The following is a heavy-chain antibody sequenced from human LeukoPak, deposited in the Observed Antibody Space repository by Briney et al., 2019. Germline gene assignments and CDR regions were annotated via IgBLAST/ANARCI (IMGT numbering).Heavy chain of an antibody. V-gene: IGHV5-51*01. CDR3: ARLLTHFYDSSGYYYFDS. J-gene: IGHJ4*02. CDR2: FYPGDSDT. CDR1: GYSFTNYW. D-gene: IGHD3-22*01. Sequence: GESLKISCKGSGYSFTNYWIGWVRQMPGKGLEWMGVFYPGDSDTRYSPSFQGQVTISADKSISTAYLQWSSLKASDTAMYYCARLLTHFYDSSGYYYFDSWGQGTLVTVSS.